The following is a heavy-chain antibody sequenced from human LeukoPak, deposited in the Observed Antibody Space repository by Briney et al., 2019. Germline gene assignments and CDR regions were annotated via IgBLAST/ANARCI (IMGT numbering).Heavy chain of an antibody. CDR2: IRSKANSYAT. D-gene: IGHD2-15*01. CDR3: TREGYCSGGSCIYYYYGMDV. V-gene: IGHV3-73*01. Sequence: GGSLRLSCAASGFTFSGSAMHWVRQASGKGLEWVGRIRSKANSYATAYAASVKGRFTISRDDSKNTGYLQMNSLKTEDTAVYYCTREGYCSGGSCIYYYYGMDVWGQGTTVTVSS. J-gene: IGHJ6*02. CDR1: GFTFSGSA.